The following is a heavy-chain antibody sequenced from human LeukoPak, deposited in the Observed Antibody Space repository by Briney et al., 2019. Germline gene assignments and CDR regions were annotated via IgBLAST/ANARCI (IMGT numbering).Heavy chain of an antibody. D-gene: IGHD3-22*01. J-gene: IGHJ4*02. CDR2: IYSGGST. Sequence: GGSLRLSCAASGFTVSSNYMSWVRQAPGKGLEWVSVIYSGGSTYYADSVKGRFTISRDNSKNTLYLQMNSLRAEDTAVYYCARGPTHSDYYDSSGYYTYSDYWGQGTLVTVSP. V-gene: IGHV3-53*01. CDR3: ARGPTHSDYYDSSGYYTYSDY. CDR1: GFTVSSNY.